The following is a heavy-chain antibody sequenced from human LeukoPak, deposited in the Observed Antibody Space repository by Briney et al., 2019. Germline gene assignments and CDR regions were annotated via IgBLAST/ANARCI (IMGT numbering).Heavy chain of an antibody. Sequence: SETLSLTCTVSGGSISSYYWSWIRQPAGKGLEWIGRIYTSGSTNYNPSPKSRLTMSVDTSKNQFSLKLSSVTDADTAVYYCAGDRRGGSYYLDYWGQGTLVTVSS. D-gene: IGHD1-26*01. CDR1: GGSISSYY. J-gene: IGHJ4*02. CDR3: AGDRRGGSYYLDY. V-gene: IGHV4-4*07. CDR2: IYTSGST.